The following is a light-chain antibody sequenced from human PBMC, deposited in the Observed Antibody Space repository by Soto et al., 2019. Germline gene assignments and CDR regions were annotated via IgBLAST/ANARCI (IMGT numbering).Light chain of an antibody. CDR2: DVS. J-gene: IGLJ1*01. Sequence: QSALTQPASVSGSPGQSITLSCTATSSDISGYNYISWYQQHPGKAPKLMIYDVSDRPSGVSNRFSGSKSGDTASLTISGLQAEDEADYYFSSYTSTTTLVVFGTGTKLTVL. V-gene: IGLV2-14*03. CDR3: SSYTSTTTLVV. CDR1: SSDISGYNY.